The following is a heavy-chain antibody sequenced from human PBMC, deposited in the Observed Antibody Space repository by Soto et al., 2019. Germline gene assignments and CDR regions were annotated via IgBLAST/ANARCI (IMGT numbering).Heavy chain of an antibody. CDR1: GFTLSSYS. D-gene: IGHD6-6*01. V-gene: IGHV3-48*02. CDR3: ARDSGIPGRHPSWAGLDV. Sequence: EVQLVESGGGLVQPGGSLRLSCATSGFTLSSYSMNWVRQAPGQGLEWLSDISSRSGTIFYADSVKGRLTISRDNAKNSLNLQMNSLRDEYTAVYYCARDSGIPGRHPSWAGLDVWGQFTTGTDSS. CDR2: ISSRSGTI. J-gene: IGHJ6*02.